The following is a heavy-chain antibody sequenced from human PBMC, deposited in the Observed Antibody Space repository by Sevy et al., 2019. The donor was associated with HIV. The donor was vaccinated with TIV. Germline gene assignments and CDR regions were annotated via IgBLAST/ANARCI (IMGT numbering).Heavy chain of an antibody. CDR3: AKDFTGYNGMDV. D-gene: IGHD3-9*01. V-gene: IGHV3-30*18. Sequence: GGSLRLSCVVSGISFTTSGMHWVRQAPGKGLEWVAVISYHGRDKFYAESVKGRSTISRDNSKNMLYLQMNSLRAEDTAVYYCAKDFTGYNGMDVWVQGTMVTVSS. CDR2: ISYHGRDK. J-gene: IGHJ6*02. CDR1: GISFTTSG.